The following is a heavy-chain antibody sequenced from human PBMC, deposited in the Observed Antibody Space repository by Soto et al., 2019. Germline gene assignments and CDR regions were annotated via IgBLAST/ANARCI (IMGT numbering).Heavy chain of an antibody. CDR2: IIPIFGTA. CDR1: GGTFSSYA. J-gene: IGHJ6*02. Sequence: QVQLVQSGAEVKKPGSSVKVSCKASGGTFSSYAISWVRQAPGQGLEWMGGIIPIFGTANYAQKFQGRVTITADKSTSKAYMELSSLRSEDTAVYYCAGASQQWLGYYYYGMDVWGQGTTVTVSS. CDR3: AGASQQWLGYYYYGMDV. V-gene: IGHV1-69*06. D-gene: IGHD6-19*01.